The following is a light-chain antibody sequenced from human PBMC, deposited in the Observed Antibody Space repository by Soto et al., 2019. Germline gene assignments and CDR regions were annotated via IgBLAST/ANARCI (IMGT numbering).Light chain of an antibody. CDR3: SSYAGSNTFI. V-gene: IGLV2-8*01. J-gene: IGLJ2*01. CDR2: EVS. CDR1: SSDVGGYNY. Sequence: HSVLTQPPSASGSPGQSVTISCTGTSSDVGGYNYVSWYQQYPGKAPKLMIYEVSKGPSGVPDRFSGSKSGNTASLTVSGLQAEDEADYYCSSYAGSNTFIFGGGTKLTVL.